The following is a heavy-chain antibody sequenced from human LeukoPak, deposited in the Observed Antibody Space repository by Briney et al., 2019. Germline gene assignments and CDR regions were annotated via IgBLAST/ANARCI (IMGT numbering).Heavy chain of an antibody. CDR2: ISYDGSNK. CDR3: ARDRITMIVVGPIDY. CDR1: GFTFSSYA. D-gene: IGHD3-22*01. V-gene: IGHV3-30-3*01. Sequence: GGSLRLSCAASGFTFSSYAMHWVRQAPGKGLEWVAVISYDGSNKYYADSVKGRFTISRDNSKNTLYLQMNSLRAEDTAVYYCARDRITMIVVGPIDYWGQGTLVTVSS. J-gene: IGHJ4*02.